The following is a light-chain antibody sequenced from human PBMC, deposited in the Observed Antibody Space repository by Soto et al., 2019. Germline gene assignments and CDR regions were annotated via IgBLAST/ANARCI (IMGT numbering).Light chain of an antibody. CDR3: QKYSSVPV. V-gene: IGKV1-27*01. CDR1: QDIRNF. Sequence: DIQMTQSPTSLSASVGDRVTITCRASQDIRNFVAWYQQKPGKAPKLLIYAASTLQPGAPSRFSGSGSGTDFTLTINSLQPEDVATYSCQKYSSVPVFGPGTKVEIK. J-gene: IGKJ3*01. CDR2: AAS.